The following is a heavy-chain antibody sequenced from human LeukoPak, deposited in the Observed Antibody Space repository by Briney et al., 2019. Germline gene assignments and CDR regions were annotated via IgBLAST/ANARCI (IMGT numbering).Heavy chain of an antibody. CDR3: ETYYDSSDYKWNY. CDR2: IYHSGST. D-gene: IGHD3-22*01. J-gene: IGHJ4*02. CDR1: GGSISSGGYS. Sequence: SETLSLTCAVSGGSISSGGYSWSWIRQPPGKGLEWIVYIYHSGSTYYNPSLKSRVTISVDKSKNQFSLKLSSVTAADTAVYYCETYYDSSDYKWNYWGQGTLVTVSS. V-gene: IGHV4-30-2*01.